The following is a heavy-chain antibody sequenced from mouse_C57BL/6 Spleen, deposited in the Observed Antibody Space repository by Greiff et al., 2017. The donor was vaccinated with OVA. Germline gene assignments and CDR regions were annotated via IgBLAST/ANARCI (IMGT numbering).Heavy chain of an antibody. CDR3: ARPDYDPWYAMDY. V-gene: IGHV1-18*01. J-gene: IGHJ4*01. Sequence: EVQVVESGPELVKPGASVKIPCKASGYTFTDYNMDWVKQSHGKSLEWIGDINPNNGGTIYNQKFKGKATLTVDKSSSTAYMELRSLTSEDTAVYYCARPDYDPWYAMDYWGQGTSVTVSS. D-gene: IGHD2-4*01. CDR2: INPNNGGT. CDR1: GYTFTDYN.